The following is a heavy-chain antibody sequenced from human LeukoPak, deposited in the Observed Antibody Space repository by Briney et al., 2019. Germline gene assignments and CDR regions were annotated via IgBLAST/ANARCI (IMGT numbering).Heavy chain of an antibody. Sequence: GGSLRLSCAASGFTFSSYWMSWVRQAPGKGLEWVSSISGSGSGGSTYYADSVKGRFTISRDNSKNTLYPQMNSLRAEDTAVYYCAKSGYNRFDYWGQGTLVTVSS. V-gene: IGHV3-23*01. CDR3: AKSGYNRFDY. CDR1: GFTFSSYW. J-gene: IGHJ4*02. CDR2: ISGSGSGGST. D-gene: IGHD5-24*01.